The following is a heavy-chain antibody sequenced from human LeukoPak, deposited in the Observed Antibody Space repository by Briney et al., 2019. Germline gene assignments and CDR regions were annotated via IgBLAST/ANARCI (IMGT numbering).Heavy chain of an antibody. D-gene: IGHD5-18*01. J-gene: IGHJ4*02. CDR2: IYHSGST. CDR1: GYSISSGYY. V-gene: IGHV4-38-2*02. Sequence: SETLSLTCTVSGYSISSGYYWGWIRQPPGKGLEWIGSIYHSGSTYYNPSLKSRVTISVDTSKNQFSLKLSSVTAADTAVYYCASGGYSYGPPGLDYWGQGTLVTVSS. CDR3: ASGGYSYGPPGLDY.